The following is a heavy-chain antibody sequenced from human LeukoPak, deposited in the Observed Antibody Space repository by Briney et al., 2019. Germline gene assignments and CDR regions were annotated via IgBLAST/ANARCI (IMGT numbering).Heavy chain of an antibody. V-gene: IGHV4-61*02. J-gene: IGHJ4*02. CDR2: IYTRGST. Sequence: PSETLSLTCTVSGGSISSSSYYWGWIRQPAGKGLEWIGRIYTRGSTNYNPSLKSRVTISVDTSKNQFSLKLSSVTAADTAAYYCARVGYDYDAYFDYWGQGTLVTVSS. D-gene: IGHD4-17*01. CDR1: GGSISSSSYY. CDR3: ARVGYDYDAYFDY.